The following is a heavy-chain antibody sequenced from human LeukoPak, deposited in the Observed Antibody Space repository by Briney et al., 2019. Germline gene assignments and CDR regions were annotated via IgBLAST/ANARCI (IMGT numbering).Heavy chain of an antibody. J-gene: IGHJ4*02. CDR3: AKSYGDSRPYYDY. CDR2: IRGGGDYT. Sequence: GGSLRLSCAASGFTFSNYAMTWVRQGPGKGLEWVSAIRGGGDYTLYADAVKGRYTTSRDNSKNTLFLQMSSLRAEDTAVYYCAKSYGDSRPYYDYWGQGILVTVSS. D-gene: IGHD4-17*01. CDR1: GFTFSNYA. V-gene: IGHV3-23*01.